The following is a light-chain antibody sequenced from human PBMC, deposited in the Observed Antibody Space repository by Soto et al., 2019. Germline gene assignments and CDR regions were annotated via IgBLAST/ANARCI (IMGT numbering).Light chain of an antibody. CDR3: SSYTSSTLYV. Sequence: QSELTQPASVSGSPGQSITISCTGTSSDVGGYNYVSWYQQHPGKAPKLMIYDVSNRPSGVSNRFSGSKSGNTASLTISGLQAEDEADYYCSSYTSSTLYVFGTGTKVTVL. V-gene: IGLV2-14*01. CDR2: DVS. CDR1: SSDVGGYNY. J-gene: IGLJ1*01.